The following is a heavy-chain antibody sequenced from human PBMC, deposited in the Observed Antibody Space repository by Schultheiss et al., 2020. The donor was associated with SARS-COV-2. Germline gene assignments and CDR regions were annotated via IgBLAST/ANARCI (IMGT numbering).Heavy chain of an antibody. CDR2: IYHSGST. CDR1: GGSISSSNW. J-gene: IGHJ6*02. Sequence: GSLRLSCAVSGGSISSSNWWSWVRQPPGKGLEWIGEIYHSGSTNYNPSLKSRVTISVDTSKNQFSLKLSSVTAADTAVYYCARDQWPYGSGTYYAMDVWGQGTTVTVSS. V-gene: IGHV4-4*02. CDR3: ARDQWPYGSGTYYAMDV. D-gene: IGHD3-10*01.